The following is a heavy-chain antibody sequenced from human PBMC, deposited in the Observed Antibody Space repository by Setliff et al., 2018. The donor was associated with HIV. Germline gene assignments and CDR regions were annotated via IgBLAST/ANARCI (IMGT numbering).Heavy chain of an antibody. CDR1: GGSISSGGYY. D-gene: IGHD3-3*01. Sequence: TLSLTCTVSGGSISSGGYYWSWIRRHPGKGLEWIGYIHYSGNTYNNPSLNSRISISVDMSKNKFSLKLSSLTAADTAVYYCARGGLGVVTSFDSWGPGTLVTVSS. J-gene: IGHJ4*02. CDR2: IHYSGNT. V-gene: IGHV4-31*03. CDR3: ARGGLGVVTSFDS.